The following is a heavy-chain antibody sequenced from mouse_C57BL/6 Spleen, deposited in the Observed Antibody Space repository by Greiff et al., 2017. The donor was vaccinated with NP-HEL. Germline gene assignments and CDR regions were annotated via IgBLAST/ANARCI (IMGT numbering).Heavy chain of an antibody. CDR3: ATGPWYFDV. CDR1: GYSITSGYY. CDR2: ISYDGSN. V-gene: IGHV3-6*01. D-gene: IGHD4-1*01. Sequence: EVQLQQSGPGLVKPSQSLSLTCSVTGYSITSGYYWNWIRQFPGNKLEWMGYISYDGSNNYNPSLKNRISITRDTSKNQFFLKLNSVTTEDTATYYCATGPWYFDVWGTGTTVTVSS. J-gene: IGHJ1*03.